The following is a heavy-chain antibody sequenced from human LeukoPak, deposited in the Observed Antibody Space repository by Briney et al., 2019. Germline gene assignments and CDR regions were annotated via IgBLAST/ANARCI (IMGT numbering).Heavy chain of an antibody. D-gene: IGHD2-15*01. CDR2: IGTAGDT. CDR1: GFTFSSYD. J-gene: IGHJ1*01. CDR3: ARGPDCSGGSCYGRFQYFQH. Sequence: GGSLRLSCAASGFTFSSYDMHWVRQAPGKGLEWVSAIGTAGDTYYPGSVKGRFTISRENAKNSLYLQMDSLRAGGTAVYYCARGPDCSGGSCYGRFQYFQHWGQGTLVTVSS. V-gene: IGHV3-13*01.